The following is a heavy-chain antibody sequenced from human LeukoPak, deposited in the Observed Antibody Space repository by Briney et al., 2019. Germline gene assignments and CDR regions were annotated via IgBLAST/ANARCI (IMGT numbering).Heavy chain of an antibody. CDR1: GYTFTDYY. CDR2: IKPDSGDT. Sequence: ASVKVSCKASGYTFTDYYIHWVRQAPGQGLEWMGWIKPDSGDTNYAQKFQGRVTMTRDTSISTAYMELSRLSSDDTAVYYCAKDLYDSPFDYWGQGTLVTVSS. CDR3: AKDLYDSPFDY. J-gene: IGHJ4*02. D-gene: IGHD3-22*01. V-gene: IGHV1-2*02.